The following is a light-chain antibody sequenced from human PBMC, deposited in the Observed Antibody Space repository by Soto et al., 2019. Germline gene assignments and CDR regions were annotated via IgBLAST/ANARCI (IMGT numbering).Light chain of an antibody. J-gene: IGKJ4*01. V-gene: IGKV1-33*01. CDR3: QQCDDFIT. CDR1: QDIKNY. Sequence: DIQMTQSPSSLSASVGDRVTITCQASQDIKNYLHWYQQKPGKAPNLLIYEASNLETGVPSRFSGRGSGRSFTFTISSLQPEDIATYYCQQCDDFITFGGGTRIEIK. CDR2: EAS.